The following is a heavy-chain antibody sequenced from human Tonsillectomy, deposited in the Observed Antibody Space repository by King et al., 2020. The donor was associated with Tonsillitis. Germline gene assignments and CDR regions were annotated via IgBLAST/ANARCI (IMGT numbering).Heavy chain of an antibody. CDR3: ARDCIGIGYDYPRYYYYYYGMDV. D-gene: IGHD5-12*01. CDR2: IIPILGIA. V-gene: IGHV1-69*04. Sequence: QLVQSGAEVKKPGSSVKVSCKASGGTFSSYAISWVRQAPGQGLEWMGRIIPILGIANYAQKFQGRVTITADKSTSTAYMELSSLRSEDTAVYYCARDCIGIGYDYPRYYYYYYGMDVWGQGTTVTVSS. CDR1: GGTFSSYA. J-gene: IGHJ6*02.